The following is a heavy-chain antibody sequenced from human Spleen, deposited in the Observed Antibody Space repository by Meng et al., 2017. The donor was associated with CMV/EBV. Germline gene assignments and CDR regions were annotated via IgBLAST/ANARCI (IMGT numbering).Heavy chain of an antibody. J-gene: IGHJ4*02. D-gene: IGHD2-21*01. CDR3: ASVSGYCGGDCYPFGY. V-gene: IGHV3-11*01. CDR2: ISGGGSTI. CDR1: GFSFSDYY. Sequence: GESLKISCAASGFSFSDYYMSWIRQAPGKGLEWISYISGGGSTIYYADSLKGRFTISRDNAKNSLYLQMNSLRAEDTALYYCASVSGYCGGDCYPFGYWGQGTLVTVSS.